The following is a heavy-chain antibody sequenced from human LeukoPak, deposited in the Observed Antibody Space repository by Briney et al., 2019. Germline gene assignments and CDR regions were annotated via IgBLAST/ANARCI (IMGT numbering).Heavy chain of an antibody. D-gene: IGHD1-1*01. J-gene: IGHJ4*02. CDR3: AYLGLSSDWNDVPGPQIDH. Sequence: GGSLRLSCAASGFTFSSDWMNWVRQAPGKGLEWVSAISGSGGSTYYADSVKGRFTISREDSKNLLNLQMNSLRADDTAVYYCAYLGLSSDWNDVPGPQIDHWGQGTPVTVSS. V-gene: IGHV3-23*01. CDR2: ISGSGGST. CDR1: GFTFSSDW.